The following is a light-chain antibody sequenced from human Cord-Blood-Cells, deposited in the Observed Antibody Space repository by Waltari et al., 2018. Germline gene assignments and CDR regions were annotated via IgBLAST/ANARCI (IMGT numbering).Light chain of an antibody. J-gene: IGKJ4*01. CDR2: WAS. CDR1: QSVLSSSNNKNY. V-gene: IGKV4-1*01. CDR3: QQYYSTPLT. Sequence: DIVLAQSTDPLSVAMGEMAITNCKVSQSVLSSSNNKNYLAWYQQKPGQPPKLLIYWASTRESGVPDRFSGSGSGTDFTLTISSLQAEDVAVYYCQQYYSTPLTFGGGTKVEIK.